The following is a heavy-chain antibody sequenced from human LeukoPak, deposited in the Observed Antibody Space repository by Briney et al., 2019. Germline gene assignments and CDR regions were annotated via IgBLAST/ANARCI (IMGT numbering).Heavy chain of an antibody. CDR3: ARVNIVVVPAAITANYYYYMDV. CDR1: AYSISSGYY. CDR2: LSHSGST. D-gene: IGHD2-2*01. V-gene: IGHV4-38-2*02. Sequence: SETLSLTCTVSAYSISSGYYWGWIRQPPGKGLEWVGSLSHSGSTFYNPSLKSRVTISVDTSKNQFSLKLSSVTAADTAVYYCARVNIVVVPAAITANYYYYMDVWGKGTTVTVSS. J-gene: IGHJ6*03.